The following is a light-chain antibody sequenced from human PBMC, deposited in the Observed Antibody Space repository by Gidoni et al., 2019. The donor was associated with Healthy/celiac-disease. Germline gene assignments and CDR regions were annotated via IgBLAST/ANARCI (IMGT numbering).Light chain of an antibody. CDR3: QQSYNTPT. Sequence: DIQMTPSPSSLSASVGDRVTITCRASQSISSYLTWYQQKPGKAPKLLIYAASSLQSGVPSRFSGGGSGTDFTLTISSLQPEYFATYYCQQSYNTPTFGQGTKVEIK. V-gene: IGKV1-39*01. CDR2: AAS. J-gene: IGKJ1*01. CDR1: QSISSY.